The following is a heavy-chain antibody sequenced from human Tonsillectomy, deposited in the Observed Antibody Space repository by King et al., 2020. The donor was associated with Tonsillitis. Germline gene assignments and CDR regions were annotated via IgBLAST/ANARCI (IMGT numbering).Heavy chain of an antibody. Sequence: VQLVESGGGLVQPGGSLRLSCAASGFTFSSYWMHWVRQAPGKGLVWVSRINSDGSSTSYADSVKGRFTISRDNAKNTLYLQMNSLRAEDTAVYYCAREGVYDFWSGYLNYYYYYGMDVWGQGPTVTVSS. V-gene: IGHV3-74*01. CDR2: INSDGSST. J-gene: IGHJ6*02. CDR1: GFTFSSYW. D-gene: IGHD3-3*01. CDR3: AREGVYDFWSGYLNYYYYYGMDV.